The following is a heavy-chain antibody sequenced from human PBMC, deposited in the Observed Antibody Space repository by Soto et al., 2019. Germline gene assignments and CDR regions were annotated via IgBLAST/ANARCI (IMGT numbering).Heavy chain of an antibody. Sequence: GASVKVSCKVSGYTLTELSMHWVRQAPGKGLEWMGGFDPEDGETIYAQKFQGRVTMTEDTSTDTAYMELSSLRSEDTAVYYCATSPYYDYIWANMDVWGKGTTVTVS. CDR2: FDPEDGET. CDR1: GYTLTELS. V-gene: IGHV1-24*01. D-gene: IGHD3-16*01. J-gene: IGHJ6*03. CDR3: ATSPYYDYIWANMDV.